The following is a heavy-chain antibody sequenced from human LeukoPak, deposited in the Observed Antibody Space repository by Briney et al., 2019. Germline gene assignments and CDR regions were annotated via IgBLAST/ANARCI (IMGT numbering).Heavy chain of an antibody. CDR2: IRRRDIL. J-gene: IGHJ4*02. CDR1: GFTFRSYD. CDR3: AREGSSYAPSQPFFFDY. Sequence: GGSRRLSCAASGFTFRSYDMNWVRQVPGKGLEWVSFIRRRDILYSADSVKGRFTISRDNAKHSLYLQMNNLRAEDTAVYYCAREGSSYAPSQPFFFDYWGQGTLVTVSS. D-gene: IGHD3-10*01. V-gene: IGHV3-48*03.